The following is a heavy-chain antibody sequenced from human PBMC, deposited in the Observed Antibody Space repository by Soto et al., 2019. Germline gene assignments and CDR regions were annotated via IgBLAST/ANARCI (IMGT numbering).Heavy chain of an antibody. CDR2: ISYDGSNK. CDR3: ARDRLRYNWNDFPYYYYGMDA. CDR1: GFTFSSYA. V-gene: IGHV3-30-3*01. Sequence: QVQLVESGGGVVQPGRSLRLSCAASGFTFSSYAMHWVRQAPGKGLEWVAVISYDGSNKYYADSVKGRFTISRDDSKNTLYLQMNSLRTEATAVYYCARDRLRYNWNDFPYYYYGMDAWGQGTMVTVSS. D-gene: IGHD1-20*01. J-gene: IGHJ6*02.